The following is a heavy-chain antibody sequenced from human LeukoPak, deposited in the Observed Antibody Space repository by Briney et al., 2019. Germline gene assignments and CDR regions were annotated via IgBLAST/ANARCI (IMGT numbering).Heavy chain of an antibody. CDR2: MNPNSNNT. CDR1: GYTFTSYD. D-gene: IGHD3-10*01. CDR3: ARGLGFGRDY. V-gene: IGHV1-8*01. J-gene: IGHJ4*02. Sequence: GASVKVSCKASGYTFTSYDINWVRQATGQGLEWMGWMNPNSNNTAYAQKFQGRVTMTSNTSVSTAYMELSSLTFEDTAVYYCARGLGFGRDYWGQGTLVTVSS.